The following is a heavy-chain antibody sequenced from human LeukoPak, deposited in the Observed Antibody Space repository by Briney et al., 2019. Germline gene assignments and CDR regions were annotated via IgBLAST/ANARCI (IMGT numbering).Heavy chain of an antibody. CDR1: GFTFSDYY. D-gene: IGHD3-3*01. J-gene: IGHJ6*03. V-gene: IGHV3-11*04. CDR3: ARVYYDFWSGYYMDV. Sequence: PGGSLRLSCAASGFTFSDYYMSWIRQAPGKGLEWVSYISSSGSTIYYADSVKGRFTISRDNAKNSLYLQMNSLRAEDTAVYYCARVYYDFWSGYYMDVWGKGTTVTVSS. CDR2: ISSSGSTI.